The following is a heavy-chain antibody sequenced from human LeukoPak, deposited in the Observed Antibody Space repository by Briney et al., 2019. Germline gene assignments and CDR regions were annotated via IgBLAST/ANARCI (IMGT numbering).Heavy chain of an antibody. D-gene: IGHD4-17*01. CDR3: ASNYGDYPYYFDY. CDR1: GGSISNYY. J-gene: IGHJ4*02. CDR2: IYYSGST. V-gene: IGHV4-59*01. Sequence: SETLSLTCTVSGGSISNYYWSWIRQPPGKGLEWIGYIYYSGSTNYNPSLKSRVTISVDTSKNQFSLKLSSVTAADTAVYYCASNYGDYPYYFDYWGQGTLVTVSS.